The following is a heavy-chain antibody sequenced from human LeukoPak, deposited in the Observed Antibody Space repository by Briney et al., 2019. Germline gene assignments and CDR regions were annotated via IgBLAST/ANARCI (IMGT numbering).Heavy chain of an antibody. CDR1: GLTFSRYA. CDR2: VNTSGGST. D-gene: IGHD3-22*01. CDR3: AKQAYDSPRTDFDY. J-gene: IGHJ4*02. V-gene: IGHV3-23*01. Sequence: GGSLRLSCAASGLTFSRYAMSWVRQAPGKGLEWVSGVNTSGGSTYYADSVKGRFTISRDDSKNTLHLQMNSPRAEDTAIYYCAKQAYDSPRTDFDYWGQGTLVTVSS.